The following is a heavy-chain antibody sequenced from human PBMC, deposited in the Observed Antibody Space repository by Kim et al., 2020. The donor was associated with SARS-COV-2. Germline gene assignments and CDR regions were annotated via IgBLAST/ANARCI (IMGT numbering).Heavy chain of an antibody. CDR3: ARDLGDYGMDV. V-gene: IGHV3-53*01. J-gene: IGHJ6*02. Sequence: GGSLRLSCAASGFTVSSNYMSWVRQAPGKGLEWVSVIYSGGSTYYADSVKDRVTISRDNSKNTLYLQMNSLRAEDTDVYYCARDLGDYGMDVWGQGTTVTASS. CDR2: IYSGGST. D-gene: IGHD3-16*01. CDR1: GFTVSSNY.